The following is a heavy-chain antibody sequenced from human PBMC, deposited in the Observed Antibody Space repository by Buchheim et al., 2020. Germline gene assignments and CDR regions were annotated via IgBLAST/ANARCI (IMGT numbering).Heavy chain of an antibody. Sequence: QVQLVESGGGVVQPGRSLRLSCAASGFTFSSYAMHWVRQAPGKGLEWVAVISYDGSNKYYADSVKGRFTISRDNSKNTLYLQMNSLRAEDTAVYYCARDHYWDDSSGYSDTEDYWGQGTL. CDR1: GFTFSSYA. J-gene: IGHJ4*02. V-gene: IGHV3-30-3*01. CDR2: ISYDGSNK. D-gene: IGHD3-22*01. CDR3: ARDHYWDDSSGYSDTEDY.